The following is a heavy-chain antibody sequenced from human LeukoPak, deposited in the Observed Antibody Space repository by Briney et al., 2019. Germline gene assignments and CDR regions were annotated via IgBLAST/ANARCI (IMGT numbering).Heavy chain of an antibody. D-gene: IGHD3-10*01. CDR2: SRDKGNSYTT. Sequence: PGGSLRLSCAASGFTFSTYSMSWVRQPPGKGLEWVGRSRDKGNSYTTAYAASVRGRFTISRDDSKNSLYLQMNSLKIEDTAVYYCTKLARAPRDFDYWGQGTLVTVSS. J-gene: IGHJ4*01. V-gene: IGHV3-72*01. CDR3: TKLARAPRDFDY. CDR1: GFTFSTYS.